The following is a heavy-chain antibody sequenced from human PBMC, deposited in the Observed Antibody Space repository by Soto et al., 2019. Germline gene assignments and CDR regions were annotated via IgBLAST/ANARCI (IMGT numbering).Heavy chain of an antibody. J-gene: IGHJ4*02. V-gene: IGHV4-39*01. CDR2: IYYDEST. D-gene: IGHD2-15*01. Sequence: SETLSLTCTVSGVSLNSGHYYWVWIRQSPGKGLAWIASIYYDESTYYNPSLKSRVTISTDKPKNQFSLTLKSVTAADTAVYYCGKVLIGATRHTDVDSWGQGALVTVS. CDR3: GKVLIGATRHTDVDS. CDR1: GVSLNSGHYY.